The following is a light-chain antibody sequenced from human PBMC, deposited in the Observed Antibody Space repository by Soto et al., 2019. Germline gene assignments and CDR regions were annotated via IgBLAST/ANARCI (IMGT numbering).Light chain of an antibody. V-gene: IGKV3-15*01. CDR3: QQYNNWPRT. CDR1: QSVSSS. CDR2: GAS. Sequence: EIVLTQSPGTLSLSPGERATLSCRASQSVSSSQLAWYQQKPGQAPRLLMYGASTRATGIPARFSGSGYGTEFTLTISSLQSEDFAVYYCQQYNNWPRTFGQGTKVDIK. J-gene: IGKJ1*01.